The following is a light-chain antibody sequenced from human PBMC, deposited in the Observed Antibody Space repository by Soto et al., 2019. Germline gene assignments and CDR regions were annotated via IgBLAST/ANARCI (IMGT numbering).Light chain of an antibody. Sequence: QSALTQPASVSGSPGQSITISCTGTSIDVGSYNYVSWYQQHPGKAPKLMIYEVRDRPSGISSRFSGSKSGNTASLTISGLQTEDEADYYCSSYTSSSILFXTGTKVTVL. CDR1: SIDVGSYNY. V-gene: IGLV2-14*01. CDR3: SSYTSSSIL. CDR2: EVR. J-gene: IGLJ1*01.